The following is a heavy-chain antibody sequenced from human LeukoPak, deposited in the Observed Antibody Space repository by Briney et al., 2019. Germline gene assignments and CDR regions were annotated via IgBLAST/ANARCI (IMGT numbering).Heavy chain of an antibody. D-gene: IGHD6-6*01. J-gene: IGHJ6*03. CDR1: GYTFTSYD. CDR3: ARGLGAARTYYFYYMDV. Sequence: ASVKVSCKASGYTFTSYDINWVRQATGQGLEWMGWMNPNSGNTGYAQKFQGRVTMTRNTSISTAYMELSSLRSEDTAVYYCARGLGAARTYYFYYMDVWGKGTTVTVSS. V-gene: IGHV1-8*01. CDR2: MNPNSGNT.